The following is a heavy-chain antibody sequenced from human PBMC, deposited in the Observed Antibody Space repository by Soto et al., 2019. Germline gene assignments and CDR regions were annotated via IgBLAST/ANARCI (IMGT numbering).Heavy chain of an antibody. D-gene: IGHD3-3*01. CDR3: ARQLYYDFWSGYYRPFDY. CDR1: GGTFSSYT. V-gene: IGHV1-69*02. CDR2: IIPILGIA. Sequence: SVKVSCKASGGTFSSYTISWVRQAPGQGLEWMGRIIPILGIANYAQKFQGRVTITADKSTSTAYMELSSLRSEDTAVYYCARQLYYDFWSGYYRPFDYWGQGTQVTVSS. J-gene: IGHJ4*02.